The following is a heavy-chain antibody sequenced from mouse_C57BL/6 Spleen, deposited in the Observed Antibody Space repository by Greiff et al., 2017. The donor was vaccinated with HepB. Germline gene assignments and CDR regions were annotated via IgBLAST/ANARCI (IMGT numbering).Heavy chain of an antibody. V-gene: IGHV14-3*01. D-gene: IGHD2-10*02. J-gene: IGHJ2*01. CDR2: IDPANGNT. CDR3: ARSRYGNYDY. CDR1: GFNIKNPY. Sequence: VQLQQSVAELVRPGASVKLSCTASGFNIKNPYMHWVKQRPEQGLEWIGRIDPANGNTKYAPKFQGKATITADTSSNTAYLQLSSLTSEDTAIYYCARSRYGNYDYWGQGTTLTVSS.